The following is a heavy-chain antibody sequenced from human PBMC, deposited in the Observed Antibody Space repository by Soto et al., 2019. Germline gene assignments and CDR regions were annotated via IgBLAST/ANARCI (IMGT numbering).Heavy chain of an antibody. Sequence: PGGSLRLSCAASGFTFSNYDINWVRQAPGKGPEGISHISSSGGIIYYADSVKGRFTLSRDNAKNSLYLQMSSLRGEDTAVYYCAREGSVSSSDYYAYYYGMDVWGQGTTVTVSS. CDR2: ISSSGGII. V-gene: IGHV3-48*03. D-gene: IGHD3-10*01. J-gene: IGHJ6*02. CDR3: AREGSVSSSDYYAYYYGMDV. CDR1: GFTFSNYD.